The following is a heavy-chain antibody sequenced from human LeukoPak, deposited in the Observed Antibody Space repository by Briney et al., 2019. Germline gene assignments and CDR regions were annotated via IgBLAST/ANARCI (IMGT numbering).Heavy chain of an antibody. CDR1: GFTFSDYY. Sequence: GGSLRLSCAASGFTFSDYYMSWIRQAPGKGLEWVSYISSSGSTIYYADSVKGRFTISRDNAKNSLYLQMNSLRAEDTAVYYCARNYDFWSGHYTSYYYGMDVWGQGTTVTVSS. CDR3: ARNYDFWSGHYTSYYYGMDV. V-gene: IGHV3-11*01. CDR2: ISSSGSTI. D-gene: IGHD3-3*01. J-gene: IGHJ6*02.